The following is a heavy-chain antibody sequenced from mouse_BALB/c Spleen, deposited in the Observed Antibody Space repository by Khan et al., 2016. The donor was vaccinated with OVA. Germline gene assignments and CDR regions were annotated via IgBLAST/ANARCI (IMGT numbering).Heavy chain of an antibody. V-gene: IGHV9-3-1*01. J-gene: IGHJ4*01. CDR1: GYTFTNYG. CDR2: INTYTGEP. D-gene: IGHD2-10*01. CDR3: ARPPYFSYVMDY. Sequence: QIQLVQSGPELKKPGETVKISCKASGYTFTNYGMNWVKQAPGKGLKWMGWINTYTGEPTYADDFKGRFAFSLETSASTAYLQTNNLKNEDTATYFCARPPYFSYVMDYWGQGTSVTVSS.